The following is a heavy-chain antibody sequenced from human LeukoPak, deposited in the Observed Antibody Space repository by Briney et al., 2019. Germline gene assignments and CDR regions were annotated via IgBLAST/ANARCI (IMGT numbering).Heavy chain of an antibody. CDR1: GFPFSSYN. CDR3: ARDGYASGSHDY. D-gene: IGHD3-10*01. CDR2: ISSSSSTI. J-gene: IGHJ4*02. Sequence: GGSLRLSCAASGFPFSSYNMNWVRQAPGKGLEWASFISSSSSTISYADSVKGRFTISRDNAKSSLYLQMNSLRVEDSAVYYCARDGYASGSHDYWGQGTLVTVSS. V-gene: IGHV3-48*04.